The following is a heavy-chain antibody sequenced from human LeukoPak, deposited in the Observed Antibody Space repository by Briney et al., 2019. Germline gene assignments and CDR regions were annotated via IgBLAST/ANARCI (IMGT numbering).Heavy chain of an antibody. Sequence: KPSETLSLTCAVYGGSFSGYYWSWIRQPPGKGLEWIGEINHSGSTNYSPSLKSRVTISVDTSKNQFSLKLSSVTAADTAVYYCARAPLYSSSSAWFDPWGQRTLVTVSS. CDR1: GGSFSGYY. V-gene: IGHV4-34*01. J-gene: IGHJ5*02. CDR2: INHSGST. CDR3: ARAPLYSSSSAWFDP. D-gene: IGHD6-6*01.